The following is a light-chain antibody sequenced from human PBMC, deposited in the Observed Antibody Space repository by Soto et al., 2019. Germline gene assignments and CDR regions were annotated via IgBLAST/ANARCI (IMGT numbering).Light chain of an antibody. J-gene: IGKJ5*01. V-gene: IGKV3-11*01. CDR3: QQRSNWPPIT. Sequence: EIVLTQSPATLSSSPGERATLSCRASQSVSSYLAWYQQKPGQAPRLLIYDASNRATGIPARSSGSGSGTDFTLTISSLEPEDFAVYYCQQRSNWPPITFGQGTRLEIK. CDR2: DAS. CDR1: QSVSSY.